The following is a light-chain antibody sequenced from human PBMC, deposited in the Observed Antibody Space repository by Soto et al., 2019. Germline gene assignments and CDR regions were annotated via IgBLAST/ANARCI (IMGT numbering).Light chain of an antibody. Sequence: EIVLTQSPGTLSLSPGERATLSCRASQSVSNNYLAWYQQKPGQAPRLLIYGASTRATGFPARFSGSGSGTEFTLTISSLQPDDFATYYCQHYNSYSEAFGQGTKVDIK. J-gene: IGKJ1*01. V-gene: IGKV3-15*01. CDR3: QHYNSYSEA. CDR1: QSVSNN. CDR2: GAS.